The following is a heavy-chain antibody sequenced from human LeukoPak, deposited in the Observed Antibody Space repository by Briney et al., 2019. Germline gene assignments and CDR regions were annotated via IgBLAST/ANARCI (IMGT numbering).Heavy chain of an antibody. Sequence: GGSLRLSCAASGSTFSSYSMNWVRQAPGKGLEWVSSISSSSSYIYYADSVKGRFTISRDNAKNSLYLQMNSLRAEDTAVYYCARGPLAGCSSTSCSGYYYGMDVWGQGTTVTVSS. J-gene: IGHJ6*02. D-gene: IGHD2-2*01. CDR3: ARGPLAGCSSTSCSGYYYGMDV. CDR2: ISSSSSYI. V-gene: IGHV3-21*01. CDR1: GSTFSSYS.